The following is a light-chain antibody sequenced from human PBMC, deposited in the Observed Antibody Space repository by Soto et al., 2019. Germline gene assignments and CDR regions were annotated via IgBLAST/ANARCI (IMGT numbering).Light chain of an antibody. Sequence: DIPMTQSPSTLSASVGDRVTITCRASQSISSWLAWYQQKPGKAPKLLIYKASSLESGVPSRFSGSGSGTKFTLTISSLQPDDFATYYCQQYNSYSMYTFGQGTKLEIK. CDR2: KAS. CDR1: QSISSW. CDR3: QQYNSYSMYT. J-gene: IGKJ2*01. V-gene: IGKV1-5*03.